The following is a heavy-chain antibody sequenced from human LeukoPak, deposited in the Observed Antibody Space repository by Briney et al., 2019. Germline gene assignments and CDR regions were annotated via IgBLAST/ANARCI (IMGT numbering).Heavy chain of an antibody. CDR1: GRSVSSGSYY. D-gene: IGHD3-22*01. J-gene: IGHJ4*02. V-gene: IGHV4-61*01. CDR2: IYYSGST. Sequence: SETLSLTCTVSGRSVSSGSYYWSWIRQPPGKGLGWIGYIYYSGSTNYNPSLKSRVTISVDTSKNQFSLKLSSVTAADTAVYYCATSYYYDSSGYYYGFDYWGQGTLVTVSS. CDR3: ATSYYYDSSGYYYGFDY.